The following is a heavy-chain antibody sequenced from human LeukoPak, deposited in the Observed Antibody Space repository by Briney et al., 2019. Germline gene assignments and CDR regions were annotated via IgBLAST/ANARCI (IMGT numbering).Heavy chain of an antibody. CDR2: INHSGST. D-gene: IGHD3-3*01. CDR1: GGSLSAFY. Sequence: SQTLSLTCAVYGGSLSAFYWSWIPQPPGKGLECIGEINHSGSTNYHPSLKSRVTISVDTSKNQCSLKLSSVTAADTAVYYCARAEPYYDFWSGYYSDAFDIWGQGTMVTVSS. V-gene: IGHV4-34*01. J-gene: IGHJ3*02. CDR3: ARAEPYYDFWSGYYSDAFDI.